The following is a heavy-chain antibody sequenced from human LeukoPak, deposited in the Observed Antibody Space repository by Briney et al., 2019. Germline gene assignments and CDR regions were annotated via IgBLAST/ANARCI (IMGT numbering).Heavy chain of an antibody. Sequence: GGSLRLSCAASGFTFSSYAMSWVRQAPGKGLEWVSAISGSGGSTYYADSVKGRFTISRDNSKNTLYLQMNSLRAEDTAVYYCAKKHGITMVRDPRPGAFDIWGQGTMVTVSS. CDR3: AKKHGITMVRDPRPGAFDI. CDR1: GFTFSSYA. D-gene: IGHD3-10*01. V-gene: IGHV3-23*01. CDR2: ISGSGGST. J-gene: IGHJ3*02.